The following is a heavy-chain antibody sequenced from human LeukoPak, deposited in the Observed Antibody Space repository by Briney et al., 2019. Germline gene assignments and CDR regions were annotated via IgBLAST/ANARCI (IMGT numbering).Heavy chain of an antibody. CDR3: ARAYGGNYFDY. J-gene: IGHJ4*02. V-gene: IGHV3-13*01. CDR2: IGTTGDT. CDR1: GFTFSRYD. D-gene: IGHD4-23*01. Sequence: GGSLRLSCAASGFTFSRYDMYWVRQSTEKRLEWVSGIGTTGDTYYAGSVKGRFTISRDNSKNTLYLQMNSLRAEDTAVYYCARAYGGNYFDYWGQGTLVTVSS.